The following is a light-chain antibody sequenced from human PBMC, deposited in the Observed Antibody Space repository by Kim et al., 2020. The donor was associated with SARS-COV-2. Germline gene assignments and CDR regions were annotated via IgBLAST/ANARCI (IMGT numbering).Light chain of an antibody. CDR2: AAS. CDR3: QQSYITPFT. J-gene: IGKJ3*01. V-gene: IGKV1-39*01. Sequence: DIQMTQSPSSLSASVGDRVTITCRTTQSISSHLNWYQQKPGRPPKLLISAASTLQGGVPSRFSGSGSETDFTLTISSLQPEDFATYFCQQSYITPFTFGPGTKVDIK. CDR1: QSISSH.